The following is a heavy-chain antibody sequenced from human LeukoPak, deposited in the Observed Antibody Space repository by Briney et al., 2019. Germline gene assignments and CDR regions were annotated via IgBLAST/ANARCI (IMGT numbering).Heavy chain of an antibody. J-gene: IGHJ5*01. D-gene: IGHD4-23*01. V-gene: IGHV3-53*01. CDR2: IYGGDDT. Sequence: GGSLRLSCAASGFTVRSNYMNWVRQAPGKGLEWVSVIYGGDDTYYAASVKGRFTISRDNSRNTLYLQMNSLRAEDTAVYYCARTEGTVAYDSWGQGTLVTVSS. CDR1: GFTVRSNY. CDR3: ARTEGTVAYDS.